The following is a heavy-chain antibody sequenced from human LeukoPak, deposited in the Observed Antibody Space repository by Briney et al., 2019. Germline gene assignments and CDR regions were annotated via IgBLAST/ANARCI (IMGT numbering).Heavy chain of an antibody. CDR3: ARKAQYNGHYPLDY. CDR1: GFTFGKYW. CDR2: IKLDGSEK. Sequence: PGGSMRLSCVASGFTFGKYWMSWVSQAQGKGLEWVGNIKLDGSEKNYVDSVKGRFTISRDNTKNSLYLQMNSLRAEDTALYFFARKAQYNGHYPLDYWGQGTLVTVSS. J-gene: IGHJ4*02. V-gene: IGHV3-7*01. D-gene: IGHD1-7*01.